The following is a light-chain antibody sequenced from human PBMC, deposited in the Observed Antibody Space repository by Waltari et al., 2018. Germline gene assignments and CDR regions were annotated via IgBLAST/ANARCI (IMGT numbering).Light chain of an antibody. CDR1: QSVSTY. CDR3: QRRDSWPLT. CDR2: DAS. J-gene: IGKJ4*01. Sequence: EIVLTQSPATLSLSPGEGATLSCRASQSVSTYLAWYQQKPGQAPRLLIYDASNRAPGVPARFSGSGSGTDFTLTISSLEPEDFAVYYCQRRDSWPLTFGGGTKVEIK. V-gene: IGKV3-11*01.